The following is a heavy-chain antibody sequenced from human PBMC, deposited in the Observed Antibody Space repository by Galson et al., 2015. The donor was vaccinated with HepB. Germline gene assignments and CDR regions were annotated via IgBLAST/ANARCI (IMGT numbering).Heavy chain of an antibody. CDR3: ASARGGDCHSCSMDV. CDR2: IIPILGIA. V-gene: IGHV1-69*04. Sequence: SVKVSCKASGGTFSSYAISWVRQAPGQGLEWMGRIIPILGIANYAQKFQGRVTITADKSTSTAHMELSSLRSEDTAVYYCASARGGDCHSCSMDVWGQGTTVTVSS. J-gene: IGHJ6*02. CDR1: GGTFSSYA. D-gene: IGHD2-21*02.